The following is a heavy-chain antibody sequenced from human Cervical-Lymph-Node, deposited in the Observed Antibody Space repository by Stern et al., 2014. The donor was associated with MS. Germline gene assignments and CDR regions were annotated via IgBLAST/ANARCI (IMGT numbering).Heavy chain of an antibody. CDR1: GFTFSSYG. Sequence: VQLVESGGGVVQPGRSLRLSCAASGFTFSSYGMHWVRQAPGKGLEWVAVIWYDGSNKYYADSVKGRFTISRDNSKNTLYLQMNSLRAEDTAVYYCARALEGIAAAGHDYWGQGTLVTVSS. V-gene: IGHV3-33*01. CDR2: IWYDGSNK. D-gene: IGHD6-13*01. J-gene: IGHJ4*02. CDR3: ARALEGIAAAGHDY.